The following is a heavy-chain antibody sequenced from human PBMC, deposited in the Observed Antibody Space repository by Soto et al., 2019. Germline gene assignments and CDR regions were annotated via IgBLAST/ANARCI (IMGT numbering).Heavy chain of an antibody. D-gene: IGHD3-3*01. J-gene: IGHJ6*02. V-gene: IGHV5-10-1*01. CDR1: GYSCTSYV. CDR2: IDPSDSYT. Sequence: PXESLRGSWKGSGYSCTSYVSSWVLQMPGKGLEWMGRIDPSDSYTNYSPSFQGHVTISADKSISTAYLQWSSLKASDTAMYYCASGHYDFWSGYYQLGMDVWAQGTTVTVSS. CDR3: ASGHYDFWSGYYQLGMDV.